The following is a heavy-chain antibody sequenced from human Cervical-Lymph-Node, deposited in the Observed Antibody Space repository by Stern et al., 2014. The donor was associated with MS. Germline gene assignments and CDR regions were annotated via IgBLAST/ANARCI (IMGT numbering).Heavy chain of an antibody. D-gene: IGHD1-26*01. J-gene: IGHJ2*01. V-gene: IGHV4-34*01. CDR2: INHSGST. CDR3: ARGVGATTYWYFDL. CDR1: GGSFSGYY. Sequence: QVQLQQWGAGLLKPSETLSLTCAVYGGSFSGYYWSWIRQPPGKGLEWIGEINHSGSTNYNPSLKSRVTISVDTSKNQFSLNLSSVTAADTAVYYCARGVGATTYWYFDLWGRGTLVTVSS.